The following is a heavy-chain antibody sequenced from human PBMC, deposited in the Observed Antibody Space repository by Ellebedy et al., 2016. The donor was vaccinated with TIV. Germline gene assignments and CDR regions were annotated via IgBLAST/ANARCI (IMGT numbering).Heavy chain of an antibody. CDR3: VYGRAVDAYDI. D-gene: IGHD4-17*01. CDR2: IYHSGST. Sequence: SETLSLXCTVSVGLVTGSIYYWGWIRQPPGKGLEWIGSIYHSGSTYYNPSLNSRVTISVDTSKKQVSLKLSSVTAADTANYYCVYGRAVDAYDIWGQGTMVTVSS. CDR1: VGLVTGSIYY. V-gene: IGHV4-39*01. J-gene: IGHJ3*02.